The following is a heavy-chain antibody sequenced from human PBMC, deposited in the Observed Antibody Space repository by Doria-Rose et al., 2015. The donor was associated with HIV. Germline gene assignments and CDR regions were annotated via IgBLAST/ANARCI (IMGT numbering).Heavy chain of an antibody. CDR1: GVSLSSPGMG. D-gene: IGHD6-13*01. J-gene: IGHJ4*02. CDR2: IFSDDER. Sequence: QVTLKESGPVLVKPTETLTLTCTVSGVSLSSPGMGVSWIRQPPAKALEWLANIFSDDERSYQTSLKSRLTISRGTSKSQVVLTMTDMDPVDTATYYCARIKSSRWYHKYYFDFWGQGTLVIVSA. V-gene: IGHV2-26*01. CDR3: ARIKSSRWYHKYYFDF.